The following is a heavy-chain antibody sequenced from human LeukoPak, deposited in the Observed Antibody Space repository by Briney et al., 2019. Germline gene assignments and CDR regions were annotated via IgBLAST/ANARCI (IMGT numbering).Heavy chain of an antibody. CDR1: GGSISNFY. CDR2: VHYRGNT. CDR3: ARLLKKDNFSYYFDY. D-gene: IGHD1-20*01. J-gene: IGHJ4*02. V-gene: IGHV4-59*08. Sequence: SETLSLTCTVSGGSISNFYWSWIRQPPGKGLEWIGYVHYRGNTYYNPSLESRLTISVDTSKNQFSLNLSSVTAADTAVYYCARLLKKDNFSYYFDYWGQGTLVAVSS.